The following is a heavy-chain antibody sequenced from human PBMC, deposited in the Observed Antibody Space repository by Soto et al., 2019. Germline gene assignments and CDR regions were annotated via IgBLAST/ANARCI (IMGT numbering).Heavy chain of an antibody. CDR2: ISSSSRTI. Sequence: GGSLRLSCAASGFIFSSYSMHWVRQAPGKGLEWVSYISSSSRTIYNADSAKGRFTISRDNAKNSLYLQMHSLRDEDTAVYYCARDNGGGYCSSTSCYVGYYYGMDVWGQGTTVTVSS. V-gene: IGHV3-48*02. J-gene: IGHJ6*02. D-gene: IGHD2-2*01. CDR3: ARDNGGGYCSSTSCYVGYYYGMDV. CDR1: GFIFSSYS.